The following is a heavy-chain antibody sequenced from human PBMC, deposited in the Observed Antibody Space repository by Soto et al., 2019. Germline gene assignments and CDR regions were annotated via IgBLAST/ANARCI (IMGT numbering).Heavy chain of an antibody. CDR2: ISAYNGNT. CDR1: GYTFTSYG. V-gene: IGHV1-18*01. D-gene: IGHD3-9*01. Sequence: ASVKVSCKASGYTFTSYGISWVRQAPGQGLEWMGWISAYNGNTNYAQKLQGRVTMTTDTSTSTAYMELRSLRSDDTAVYYCAKTYYDILTGPQLYGSLVDYWGQGTLVTV. J-gene: IGHJ4*02. CDR3: AKTYYDILTGPQLYGSLVDY.